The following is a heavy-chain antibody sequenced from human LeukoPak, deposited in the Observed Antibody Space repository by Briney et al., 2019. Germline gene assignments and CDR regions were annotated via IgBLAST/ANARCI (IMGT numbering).Heavy chain of an antibody. CDR3: AKAEGSNPPYDY. Sequence: GGSLRLSCTASGFTFSSYAMSWVRQAPGKGLEWVSGISRSGGSTYYADSVKGRFAISRDNSKNTVCLQMNSLRAEDTAVYYCAKAEGSNPPYDYWGQGTLVTVSS. CDR1: GFTFSSYA. J-gene: IGHJ4*02. V-gene: IGHV3-23*01. D-gene: IGHD2-2*01. CDR2: ISRSGGST.